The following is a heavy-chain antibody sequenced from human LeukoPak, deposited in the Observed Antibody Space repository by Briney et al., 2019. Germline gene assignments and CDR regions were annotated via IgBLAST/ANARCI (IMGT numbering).Heavy chain of an antibody. CDR2: IYYSGST. V-gene: IGHV4-31*03. J-gene: IGHJ4*02. D-gene: IGHD3-10*01. Sequence: SETLSLTCTVSGGSISSSSYYWGWIRQPPGKGLEWIGYIYYSGSTYYNPSLKSRVTISVDTSKNQFSLKLSSVTAADTAVYYCARRTMVRGATLFDYWGQGTLVTVSS. CDR1: GGSISSSSYY. CDR3: ARRTMVRGATLFDY.